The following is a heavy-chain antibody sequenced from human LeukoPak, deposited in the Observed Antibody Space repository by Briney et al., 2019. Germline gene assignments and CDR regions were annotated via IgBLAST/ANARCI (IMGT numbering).Heavy chain of an antibody. J-gene: IGHJ4*02. CDR2: ISSSSSYI. V-gene: IGHV3-21*01. CDR3: AREAGTADFWSGYYTGILDY. D-gene: IGHD3-3*01. CDR1: GFTFSSYS. Sequence: GGSLRLSCAASGFTFSSYSMTWVRQAPGKGLEWVSSISSSSSYIYYADSVKGRFTISSDNAKNSLYLQMNSLRAEDTAVYYCAREAGTADFWSGYYTGILDYWGQGTLVTVSS.